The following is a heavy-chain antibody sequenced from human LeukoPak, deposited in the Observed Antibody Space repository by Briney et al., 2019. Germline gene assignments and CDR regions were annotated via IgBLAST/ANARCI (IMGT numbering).Heavy chain of an antibody. J-gene: IGHJ4*02. D-gene: IGHD6-19*01. CDR2: IYYTGST. Sequence: PSETLSLTCTVSGGSISSSHYYWGWIRQPPGTGLEWIGNIYYTGSTCFNPPLKSRVTISVDTSKNQFSLNLTSVTASDTAVYYCARHVSGSSGWHVDYWGQGTLVTVSS. CDR3: ARHVSGSSGWHVDY. V-gene: IGHV4-39*01. CDR1: GGSISSSHYY.